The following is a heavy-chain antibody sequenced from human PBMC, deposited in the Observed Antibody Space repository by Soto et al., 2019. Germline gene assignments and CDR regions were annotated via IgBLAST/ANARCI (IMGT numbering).Heavy chain of an antibody. CDR1: GFTVSSNY. V-gene: IGHV3-53*01. J-gene: IGHJ6*02. CDR2: IYSGGST. D-gene: IGHD4-4*01. Sequence: QPGGSLRLSCAASGFTVSSNYMSWVRQAPGKGLEWVSVIYSGGSTYYADSVKGRFTISRDNSKNTLYLQMNSLRAEDTAVYYCARDERDGSNYYYYYGMDVWGQGTTVTVSS. CDR3: ARDERDGSNYYYYYGMDV.